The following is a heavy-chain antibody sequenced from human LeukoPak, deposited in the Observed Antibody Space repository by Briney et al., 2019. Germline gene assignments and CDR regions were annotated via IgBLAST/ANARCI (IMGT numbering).Heavy chain of an antibody. CDR1: GFTFSSYW. CDR2: IKYDGNEE. D-gene: IGHD1-1*01. J-gene: IGHJ4*02. CDR3: KSGGAAPGSFDY. Sequence: GGSLRLSRAASGFTFSSYWMSWMRQAPGKGLEWVANIKYDGNEEYYVDSVKGRFTISRDNAKNSLYLQLNSLRVEDTAVYYCKSGGAAPGSFDYWGQGTLVTVSP. V-gene: IGHV3-7*01.